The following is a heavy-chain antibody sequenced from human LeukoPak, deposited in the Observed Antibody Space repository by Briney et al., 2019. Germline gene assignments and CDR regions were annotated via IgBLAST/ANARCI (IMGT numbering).Heavy chain of an antibody. CDR2: ISSSSSTI. J-gene: IGHJ4*02. CDR3: ARGRGYSGYDPIDY. D-gene: IGHD5-12*01. V-gene: IGHV3-48*04. CDR1: GFIFSRYS. Sequence: GGSLRLSCAASGFIFSRYSMNWVRQAPGKGLEWVSYISSSSSTIYYADSVKGRFTISRDNAKNSLYLQMNSLRAEDTAVYYCARGRGYSGYDPIDYWGQGTLVTVSS.